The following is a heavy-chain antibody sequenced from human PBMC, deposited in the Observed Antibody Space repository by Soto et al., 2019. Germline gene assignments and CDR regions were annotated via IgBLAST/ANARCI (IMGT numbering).Heavy chain of an antibody. CDR3: AITCVYYSYNRYVMAF. D-gene: IGHD5-18*01. J-gene: IGHJ6*02. Sequence: SQTLSLTCAISGDSVSSNSAAWNWIRQSPSRGLEWLGRTYYRSKWYNDYAVSVKSRITINPDTSKNQFSLQLNSVTPEDTAIYFCAITCVYYSYNRYVMAFWGRGTTV. CDR1: GDSVSSNSAA. V-gene: IGHV6-1*01. CDR2: TYYRSKWYN.